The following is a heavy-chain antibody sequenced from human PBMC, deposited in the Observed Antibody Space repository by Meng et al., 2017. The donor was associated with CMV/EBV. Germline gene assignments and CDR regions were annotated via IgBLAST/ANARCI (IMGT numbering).Heavy chain of an antibody. J-gene: IGHJ3*01. Sequence: GESLKISCAASGFTVSSNYMSWVRQAPGKGLEWVSVICRGGSTYYADSVKGRFTISRDKSKNTLYLQINSLRAEDTAVYYCARERIAAAGTDAFDVWGQGTMVTVSS. CDR1: GFTVSSNY. V-gene: IGHV3-66*01. D-gene: IGHD6-13*01. CDR2: ICRGGST. CDR3: ARERIAAAGTDAFDV.